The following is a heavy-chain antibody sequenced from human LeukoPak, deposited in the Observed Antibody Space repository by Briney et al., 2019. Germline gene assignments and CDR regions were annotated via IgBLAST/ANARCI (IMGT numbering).Heavy chain of an antibody. CDR3: AKPTVTTDYYFDY. V-gene: IGHV3-30*02. D-gene: IGHD4-17*01. CDR2: IRYDGSNK. Sequence: GGSLRLSCAASGFTFSSYEMNWVRQAPGKGLEWVAFIRYDGSNKYYADSVKGRFTISRDNSKNTLYLQMNSLRAEDTAVYYCAKPTVTTDYYFDYWGQGTLVTVSS. J-gene: IGHJ4*02. CDR1: GFTFSSYE.